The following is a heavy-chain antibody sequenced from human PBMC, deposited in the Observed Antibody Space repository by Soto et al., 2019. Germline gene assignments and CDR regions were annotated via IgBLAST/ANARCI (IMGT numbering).Heavy chain of an antibody. J-gene: IGHJ5*02. V-gene: IGHV3-23*01. Sequence: LRLSCAASGFTFSSYEMNWVRQAPGKGLEWVSAISGSGGSTYYADSVKGRFTISRDNSKNTLYLQMNSLRAEDTAVYYCAKDGIHNARFDPWGQGTLVTVSS. CDR3: AKDGIHNARFDP. CDR1: GFTFSSYE. D-gene: IGHD1-1*01. CDR2: ISGSGGST.